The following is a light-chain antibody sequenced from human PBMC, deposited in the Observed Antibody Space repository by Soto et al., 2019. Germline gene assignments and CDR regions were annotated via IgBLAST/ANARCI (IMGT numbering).Light chain of an antibody. CDR1: QSVGNN. CDR3: QQQSNWPRA. Sequence: EIVMTQSPATLSVSPGERATLSCRASQSVGNNLAWYQQNPGQAPRLLIHGASTRATGIPARFGGSGSGTEFTLTISSLQSEDLAVYYCQQQSNWPRAFGQGTKVEMK. CDR2: GAS. J-gene: IGKJ1*01. V-gene: IGKV3-15*01.